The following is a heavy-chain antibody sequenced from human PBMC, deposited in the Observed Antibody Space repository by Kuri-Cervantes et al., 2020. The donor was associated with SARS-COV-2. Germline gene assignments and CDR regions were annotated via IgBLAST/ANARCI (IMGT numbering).Heavy chain of an antibody. V-gene: IGHV4-39*01. CDR2: IYYSGST. J-gene: IGHJ5*02. D-gene: IGHD3-3*01. Sequence: SETLSLTCTVSGGSISSSSYYWGWIRQPPGKGLEWIGSIYYSGSTYYNPSLKSRVTISVDTSKNQFSLRLSSVTAADTAVYHCARPAAGPPPGHWSGYYASGWFDPWGQGTLVTVSS. CDR3: ARPAAGPPPGHWSGYYASGWFDP. CDR1: GGSISSSSYY.